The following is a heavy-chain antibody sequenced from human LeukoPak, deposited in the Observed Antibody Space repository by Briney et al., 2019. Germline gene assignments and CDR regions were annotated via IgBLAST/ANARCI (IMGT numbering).Heavy chain of an antibody. CDR1: GGSISGYT. Sequence: SETLSLTCTVSGGSISGYTWSWIRQPAGKGLEWIGRIYASGSTNYNPSLQGRVTMSVDTSRGQFFLMVHSVTAADTAVYYCARGVVGAPAFAYWGQGTVVTASS. V-gene: IGHV4-4*07. J-gene: IGHJ4*02. CDR3: ARGVVGAPAFAY. D-gene: IGHD1-26*01. CDR2: IYASGST.